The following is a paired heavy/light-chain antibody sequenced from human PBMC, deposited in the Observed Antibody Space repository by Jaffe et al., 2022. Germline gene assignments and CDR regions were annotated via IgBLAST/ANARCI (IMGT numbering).Light chain of an antibody. Sequence: QLVLTQSPSASASLGASVKLTCTLNSGYNSYAIAWYQQQPEKGPRYLMKLNHDGSHTKGAGIPDRFSGASSGTERYLTISGLQSEDEADYFCQSWDNGIYVLFGGGTKLTVL. CDR2: LNHDGSH. CDR3: QSWDNGIYVL. V-gene: IGLV4-69*01. J-gene: IGLJ2*01. CDR1: SGYNSYA.
Heavy chain of an antibody. J-gene: IGHJ3*02. V-gene: IGHV3-30*02. CDR1: GFTFNNYG. CDR2: IRYDGINK. Sequence: QGQLVESGGGVVQPGGSLSLSCAASGFTFNNYGIHWVRQAPGKGLEWVGFIRYDGINKYYVDSVKGRFTISRDNSKNTVYLQMNNLRPEDTAVYYCAKEDRRTDDPFWSGHYRHLGYGFDIWGQGTMLIVSA. D-gene: IGHD3-3*01. CDR3: AKEDRRTDDPFWSGHYRHLGYGFDI.